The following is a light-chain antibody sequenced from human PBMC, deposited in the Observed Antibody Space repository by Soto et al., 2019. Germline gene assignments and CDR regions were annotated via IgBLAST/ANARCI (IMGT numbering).Light chain of an antibody. Sequence: QSALTQHPSASGSPGQSVTISCTGTSSDVGCYNYVSWYQQHPGNAPKHMIYEVSKRPSGVPDRFSGSKSGNTASLTVSGLQAEDEAYYYCSSYAGSNNLVFGGGTKLTVL. CDR3: SSYAGSNNLV. CDR2: EVS. J-gene: IGLJ3*02. CDR1: SSDVGCYNY. V-gene: IGLV2-8*01.